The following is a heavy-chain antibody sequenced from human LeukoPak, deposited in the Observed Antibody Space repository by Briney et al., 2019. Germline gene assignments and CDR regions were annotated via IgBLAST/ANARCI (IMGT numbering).Heavy chain of an antibody. Sequence: ASVKVSCKASGYTFTSYGISWVRQAPGQGLEWMGWISTFNGNTNYAQNRQGRVTMTADTSTSTAYMELRSLISDDTAVYYCARGRGSTSRYWGQGTLVTVSS. V-gene: IGHV1-18*01. CDR2: ISTFNGNT. J-gene: IGHJ4*02. CDR1: GYTFTSYG. D-gene: IGHD5-12*01. CDR3: ARGRGSTSRY.